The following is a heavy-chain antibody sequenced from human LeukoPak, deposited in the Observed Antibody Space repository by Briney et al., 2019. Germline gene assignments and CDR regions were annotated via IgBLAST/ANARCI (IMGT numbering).Heavy chain of an antibody. V-gene: IGHV3-30*09. Sequence: GGSLRLSCAASGFTFSSYAMHWVRQAPGKGLEWVAVISYDGSNKYYADSVKGRFAISRDNSKNTLYLQMNSLRAEDTAVYYCARTVIGDYWGQGTLVTVSS. D-gene: IGHD2/OR15-2a*01. CDR3: ARTVIGDY. J-gene: IGHJ4*02. CDR1: GFTFSSYA. CDR2: ISYDGSNK.